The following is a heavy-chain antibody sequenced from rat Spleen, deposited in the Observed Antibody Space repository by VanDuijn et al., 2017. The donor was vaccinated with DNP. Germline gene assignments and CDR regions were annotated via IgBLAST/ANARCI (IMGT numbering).Heavy chain of an antibody. V-gene: IGHV2-41*01. CDR2: IWNNGGT. CDR3: ARSPETSYIYFPWAY. J-gene: IGHJ3*01. Sequence: QVQLKESGPGLVQPSQTLSLTCTVAGFSLTSNNVHWLRPPPGKGLEWMGVIWNNGGTRYNSVLKSRLRINKDTSKSQVFLKMNSLQTEDTATYYCARSPETSYIYFPWAYWGQGTLVIVSS. D-gene: IGHD1-2*01. CDR1: GFSLTSNN.